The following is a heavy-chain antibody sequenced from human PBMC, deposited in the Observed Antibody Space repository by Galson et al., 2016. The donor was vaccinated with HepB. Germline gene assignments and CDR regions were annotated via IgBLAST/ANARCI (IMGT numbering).Heavy chain of an antibody. CDR1: GFTFSSYS. CDR2: IATGTGYI. D-gene: IGHD6-13*01. CDR3: VRARTDYSGRWFLDY. V-gene: IGHV3-21*01. J-gene: IGHJ4*02. Sequence: SLRLSCAASGFTFSSYSMNWVRQAPGMGLEWVSSIATGTGYIYYADSVKGRFTISRDNAKNSLYLEMNSLRAEDTALYYCVRARTDYSGRWFLDYWGQGTLVTVSS.